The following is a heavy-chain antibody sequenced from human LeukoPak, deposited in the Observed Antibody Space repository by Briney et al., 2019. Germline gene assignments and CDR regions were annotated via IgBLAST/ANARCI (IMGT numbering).Heavy chain of an antibody. V-gene: IGHV1-46*01. CDR3: ARARGRDAFDI. Sequence: ASVKVSCKASGYTFTSYYMHWVRQAPGQGLEWMGIINPSGGSTCYAQKFQGRVTMTRDTSTSTVYMELSSLRSEDTAVYYCARARGRDAFDIWGQGTMVTVSS. J-gene: IGHJ3*02. CDR1: GYTFTSYY. D-gene: IGHD5-12*01. CDR2: INPSGGST.